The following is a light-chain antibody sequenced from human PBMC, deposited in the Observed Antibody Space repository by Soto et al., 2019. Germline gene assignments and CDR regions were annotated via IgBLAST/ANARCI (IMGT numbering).Light chain of an antibody. CDR3: QQYGGSVPWT. V-gene: IGKV3-20*01. CDR1: QTISRNY. Sequence: ELVLTQSPGTLSLSPGERATVSCRASQTISRNYLVWYQKKPGQAPRLLIYGASTRATGIPDRFTGSGSGTDFTLTITRLEPEDFAVYYCQQYGGSVPWTFAKGPRWK. CDR2: GAS. J-gene: IGKJ1*01.